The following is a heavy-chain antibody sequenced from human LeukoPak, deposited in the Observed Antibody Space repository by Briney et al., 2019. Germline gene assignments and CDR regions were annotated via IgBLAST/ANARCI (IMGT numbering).Heavy chain of an antibody. J-gene: IGHJ3*02. CDR1: GGSISSGSYY. Sequence: SETLSLTCTVSGGSISSGSYYWRWIRQPPGKGLEWIGYIYYSGSTNYNPSLKSRVTISVDTSKNQFSLKLSSVTAADTAVYYCARDDLSIAVAGHDAFDIWGQGTMVTVSS. CDR3: ARDDLSIAVAGHDAFDI. CDR2: IYYSGST. V-gene: IGHV4-61*01. D-gene: IGHD6-19*01.